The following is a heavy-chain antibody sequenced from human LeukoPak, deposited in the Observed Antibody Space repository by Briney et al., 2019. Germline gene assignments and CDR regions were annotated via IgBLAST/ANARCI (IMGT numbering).Heavy chain of an antibody. CDR3: TTADVDTAMANDY. CDR1: GFTFSNAW. V-gene: IGHV3-15*01. Sequence: GGSLRLSCAASGFTFSNAWMSWVRQAPGKGLEWVGRIKSKTDGGTTDYAAPVKGRFTISRDDSKNTLYLQMNSLKTEDTAVYYCTTADVDTAMANDYWGQGTLVTVSS. CDR2: IKSKTDGGTT. D-gene: IGHD5-18*01. J-gene: IGHJ4*02.